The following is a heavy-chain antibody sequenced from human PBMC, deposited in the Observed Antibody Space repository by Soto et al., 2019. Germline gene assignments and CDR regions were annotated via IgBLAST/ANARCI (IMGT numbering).Heavy chain of an antibody. CDR3: ARDNTEWLVHCDY. CDR2: ISAYNDNT. CDR1: GYTFTSYG. D-gene: IGHD6-19*01. V-gene: IGHV1-18*01. J-gene: IGHJ4*02. Sequence: GASVKFSCKASGYTFTSYGISWVRQAPGQGLEWMGWISAYNDNTNYAQKLQGRVTITTDTSTSTAYMELRSLRSDDTAVYYCARDNTEWLVHCDYWGQGTLVTVSS.